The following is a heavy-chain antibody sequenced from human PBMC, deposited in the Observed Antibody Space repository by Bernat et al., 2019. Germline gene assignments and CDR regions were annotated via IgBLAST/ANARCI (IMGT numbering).Heavy chain of an antibody. Sequence: QVQLVESGGGVVQPGRSLRLSYAASGFTFSSYAIHWVRQAPGKGLEWVAIISHDGTKKYYADSVRGRFTISRDNPKNRLYLQMNSLRAEDTALYYCARGQPTHWNFDYWGQGTLVTVSS. CDR2: ISHDGTKK. J-gene: IGHJ4*02. CDR3: ARGQPTHWNFDY. CDR1: GFTFSSYA. V-gene: IGHV3-30-3*01. D-gene: IGHD1-1*01.